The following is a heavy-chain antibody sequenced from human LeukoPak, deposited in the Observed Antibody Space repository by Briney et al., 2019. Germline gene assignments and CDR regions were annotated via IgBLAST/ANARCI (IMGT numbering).Heavy chain of an antibody. Sequence: GGSLRLSCAASGFTFSSYSMNWVRQAPGKGLEWVSSISSSSSYIYYADSVKGRFTISRDNAKNSLYLQMNSLRAEDTAVYYCARDGRVHSYGFDYWGQGTLVTVSS. CDR2: ISSSSSYI. D-gene: IGHD5-18*01. V-gene: IGHV3-21*01. J-gene: IGHJ4*02. CDR1: GFTFSSYS. CDR3: ARDGRVHSYGFDY.